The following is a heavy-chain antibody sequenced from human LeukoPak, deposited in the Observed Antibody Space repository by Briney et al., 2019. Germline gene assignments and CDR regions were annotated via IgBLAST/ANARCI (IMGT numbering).Heavy chain of an antibody. CDR1: GYTFTSYG. V-gene: IGHV1-18*01. D-gene: IGHD3-22*01. CDR2: ISAYNGNT. CDR3: ATDPDYYDSSGYPAS. J-gene: IGHJ4*02. Sequence: ASVKVSCKPSGYTFTSYGISWVRQAPGQGLEWMGWISAYNGNTNYAQKLQGRVTMTTDTSTSTAYMELRSLRSEDTAVYYCATDPDYYDSSGYPASWGQGTLVTVSS.